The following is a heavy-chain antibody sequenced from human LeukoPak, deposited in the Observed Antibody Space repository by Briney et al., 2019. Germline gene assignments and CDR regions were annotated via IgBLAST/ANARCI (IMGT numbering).Heavy chain of an antibody. D-gene: IGHD6-19*01. CDR1: GGSISSSSFY. CDR3: ASQRVWVSGWQIDS. J-gene: IGHJ4*02. Sequence: SETLSLTCTVSGGSISSSSFYWAWIRQPPGKGLEWIAMLHYDGTTYYNPSLKSRVSISIDTSKNQFSLKLNSVTVADTAVYYCASQRVWVSGWQIDSWGQGTLVTVSS. V-gene: IGHV4-39*01. CDR2: LHYDGTT.